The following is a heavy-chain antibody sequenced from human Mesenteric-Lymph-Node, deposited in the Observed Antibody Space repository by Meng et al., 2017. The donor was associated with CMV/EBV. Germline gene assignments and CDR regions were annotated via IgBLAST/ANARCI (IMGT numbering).Heavy chain of an antibody. J-gene: IGHJ4*02. CDR3: ARWEYQLPPQSN. CDR2: INSDGSST. Sequence: GESLKISCAASGFTFSSYWMHWVRQAPGKGLVWVSRINSDGSSTSYADSVKGRFTISRDNAKNTLYLQMNSLRAEDTAVYYRARWEYQLPPQSNWGQGTLVTVSS. V-gene: IGHV3-74*01. D-gene: IGHD2-2*01. CDR1: GFTFSSYW.